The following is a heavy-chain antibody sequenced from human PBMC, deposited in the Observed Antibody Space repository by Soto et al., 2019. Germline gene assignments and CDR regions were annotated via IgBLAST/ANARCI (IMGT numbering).Heavy chain of an antibody. Sequence: GGSLRLSCAASGFTFSSYAMSWVRQAPGKGLEWVSAISGSGGSTYYADSVKGRFTISRDNSKNTLYLQMNSLRAEDTAVYYCAKDLTGSSSWYPAPPNFDYWGQGTLVTVLL. D-gene: IGHD6-13*01. CDR1: GFTFSSYA. J-gene: IGHJ4*02. V-gene: IGHV3-23*01. CDR2: ISGSGGST. CDR3: AKDLTGSSSWYPAPPNFDY.